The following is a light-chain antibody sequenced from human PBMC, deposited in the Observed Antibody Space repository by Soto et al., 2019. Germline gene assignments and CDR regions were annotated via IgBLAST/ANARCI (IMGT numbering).Light chain of an antibody. J-gene: IGKJ5*01. CDR2: DAS. CDR1: QSVRDD. V-gene: IGKV3-15*01. Sequence: EMVLTHSPATLSVSPCERATLSARASQSVRDDLAWYHHKPGQPPRLLIYDASTRALDIPARFAGSGSGTDFTLTISSLQSEDFGVYFCQQYNNWPITFGQGTRLEIK. CDR3: QQYNNWPIT.